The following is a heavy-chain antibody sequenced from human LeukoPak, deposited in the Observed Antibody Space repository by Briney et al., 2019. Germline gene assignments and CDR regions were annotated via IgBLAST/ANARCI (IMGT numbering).Heavy chain of an antibody. CDR1: GFTFSTFA. CDR3: ATYRQVLLPFES. V-gene: IGHV3-23*01. CDR2: IFPSGGEI. Sequence: GGSLRLSCAASGFTFSTFAMIWVRQPPGKGLEWVSSIFPSGGEIHYADSVGGRFTISRDNSKSTLSLQMNSLRAEGTAIYYCATYRQVLLPFESWGQGTLVTVSS. D-gene: IGHD2-8*02. J-gene: IGHJ4*02.